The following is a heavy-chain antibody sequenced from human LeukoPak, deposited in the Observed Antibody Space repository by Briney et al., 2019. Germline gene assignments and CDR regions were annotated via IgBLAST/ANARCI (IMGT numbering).Heavy chain of an antibody. CDR1: GYTFTSYG. CDR3: ARVGRYDFWSGYSSYYYYYMDV. V-gene: IGHV1-18*01. J-gene: IGHJ6*03. D-gene: IGHD3-3*01. CDR2: ISAYNGNT. Sequence: ASVKVSCKASGYTFTSYGISGVRQAPGQGLEWMGWISAYNGNTNYAQKLQGRVTMTTDTSTSTAYMELRSLRSDDTAVYYRARVGRYDFWSGYSSYYYYYMDVWGKGTTVTVSS.